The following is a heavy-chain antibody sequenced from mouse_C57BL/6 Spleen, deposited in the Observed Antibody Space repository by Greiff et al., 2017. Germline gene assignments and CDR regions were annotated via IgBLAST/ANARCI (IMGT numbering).Heavy chain of an antibody. Sequence: VQLQQPGAELVRPGSSVKLSCKASGYTFPSYWMHWVKQRPIQGLEWIGNIDPSDSETHYNQKFKDKATLTVDKSSSTAYMQLSSLTSEDSAVYYCAVSHYWYFDVWGTGTTVTVSS. CDR2: IDPSDSET. CDR1: GYTFPSYW. J-gene: IGHJ1*03. CDR3: AVSHYWYFDV. D-gene: IGHD2-2*01. V-gene: IGHV1-52*01.